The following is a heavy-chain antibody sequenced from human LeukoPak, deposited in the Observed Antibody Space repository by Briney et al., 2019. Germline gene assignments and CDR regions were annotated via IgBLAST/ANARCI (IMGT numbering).Heavy chain of an antibody. J-gene: IGHJ4*02. CDR2: IYHTGTA. CDR3: ARGGVLVAVYFDF. D-gene: IGHD2-15*01. V-gene: IGHV4-38-2*01. Sequence: SETLSFTCDVSGYFISTDYYWGWIRKPPGKGLEWIGAIYHTGTAYYKPSLKSRVTISVDTSKNQLSLQLTSVTAADTAVYYCARGGVLVAVYFDFWGQGTLVTVSS. CDR1: GYFISTDYY.